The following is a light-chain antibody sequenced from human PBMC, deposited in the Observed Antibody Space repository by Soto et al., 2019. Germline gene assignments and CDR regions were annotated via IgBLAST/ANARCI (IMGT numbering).Light chain of an antibody. V-gene: IGKV3-20*01. CDR1: QSVSSSY. CDR2: GAS. CDR3: QQYQT. J-gene: IGKJ1*01. Sequence: ESVLTQSPGSLSLPPGEGAARSCRASQSVSSSYLAWYQQKPGQAPRLLIYGASSRATGIPDRFSGSGSGTDFTLTISRLEPEDFAAYYCQQYQTFGQGTKVDIK.